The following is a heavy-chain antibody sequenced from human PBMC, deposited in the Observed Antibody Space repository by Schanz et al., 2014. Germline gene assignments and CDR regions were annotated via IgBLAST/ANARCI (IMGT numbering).Heavy chain of an antibody. J-gene: IGHJ6*02. D-gene: IGHD2-15*01. Sequence: VQLVESGGGFVQPGGSLGLSCVVSGFTVSSDHMSWVRQAPGKGLEWVSYICSSGNTIYYADSVKGRFTISRDNAKDSLYLQMNSLSADDTAVFYCAKGMGYCSGGTCYDYYYYGLDVWGQGTTVTVSS. CDR2: ICSSGNTI. V-gene: IGHV3-11*01. CDR1: GFTVSSDH. CDR3: AKGMGYCSGGTCYDYYYYGLDV.